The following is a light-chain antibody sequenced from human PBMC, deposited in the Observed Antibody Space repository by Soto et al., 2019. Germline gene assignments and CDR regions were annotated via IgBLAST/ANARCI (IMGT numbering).Light chain of an antibody. CDR3: QTWGTGFSVV. Sequence: QSVLTQSPSASASLGASVKLTCTLSSGHSSYAIAWHQQQPETGPRYLMKLNSDGSHNKGDGIPDRFSGSSSGAERYLTISCLQSEDEADYYCQTWGTGFSVVFGGGTKLTVL. CDR1: SGHSSYA. CDR2: LNSDGSH. J-gene: IGLJ2*01. V-gene: IGLV4-69*01.